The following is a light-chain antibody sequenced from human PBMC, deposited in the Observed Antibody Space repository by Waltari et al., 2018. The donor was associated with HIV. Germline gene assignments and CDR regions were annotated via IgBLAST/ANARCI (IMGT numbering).Light chain of an antibody. CDR3: QQSYSTPRYT. V-gene: IGKV1-39*01. J-gene: IGKJ2*01. CDR2: AAS. Sequence: DIQMTTSPSYLSPSVGDRVPITCRASQSISSYLNWYQQKPGKAPKLLIYAASSLQSGVPSRFSGSGSGTDFTLTISSLQPEDFATYYCQQSYSTPRYTFGQGTKLEIK. CDR1: QSISSY.